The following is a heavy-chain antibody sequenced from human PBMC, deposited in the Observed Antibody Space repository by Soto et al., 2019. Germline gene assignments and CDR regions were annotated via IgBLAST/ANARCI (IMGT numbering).Heavy chain of an antibody. Sequence: GGSLRLSCAASGLTVSSTYMSWVRQAPGKGLEWVSVIYSGGSTYYADSVKGRFTISRDNSKNTLYLQMNSLRAEDTAVYYCARSGYSYGPSDYWGQGTLVTVSS. V-gene: IGHV3-53*01. D-gene: IGHD5-18*01. CDR1: GLTVSSTY. J-gene: IGHJ4*02. CDR2: IYSGGST. CDR3: ARSGYSYGPSDY.